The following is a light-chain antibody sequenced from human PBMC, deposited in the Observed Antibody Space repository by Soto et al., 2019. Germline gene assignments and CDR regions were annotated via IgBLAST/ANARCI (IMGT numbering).Light chain of an antibody. Sequence: DIEMTQSRSTLSAPVGDRVTIPCRASQSISSWLAWYQQKPGKAPKLLIYDASSLESGVPSRFSGSGSGTEFTLTISSLQPDDVATYYCQQYNSYSLTFGQGTKVE. CDR2: DAS. CDR3: QQYNSYSLT. CDR1: QSISSW. J-gene: IGKJ1*01. V-gene: IGKV1-5*01.